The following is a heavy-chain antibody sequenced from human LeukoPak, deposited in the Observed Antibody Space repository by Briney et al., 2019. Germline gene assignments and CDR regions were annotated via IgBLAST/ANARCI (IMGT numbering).Heavy chain of an antibody. CDR1: GFTFSSYA. CDR2: IAASGTT. Sequence: GSLRLSCAASGFTFSSYAMSWVRQAPGKGLEFIGYIAASGTTKHNPSLKSRVTISMDTSKNQFSLELTSVTAADTAVYYCARFPYFEGFDYWGQGTLVIVSS. J-gene: IGHJ4*02. CDR3: ARFPYFEGFDY. D-gene: IGHD3-9*01. V-gene: IGHV4-4*08.